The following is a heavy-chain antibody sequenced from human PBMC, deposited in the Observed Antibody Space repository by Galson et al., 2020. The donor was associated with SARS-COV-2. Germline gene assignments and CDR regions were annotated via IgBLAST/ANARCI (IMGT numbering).Heavy chain of an antibody. V-gene: IGHV4-39*01. CDR3: ARAIRLYYVMDV. Sequence: SQTLPLTCTAPGGSMNSNWGGVRPPPGKGREWIGTIFYSGTTSYNPSLKSRVTISVDRSKNQFSLKLSSVTAEDTAVYSCARAIRLYYVMDVWGQGTTVTVSS. CDR2: IFYSGTT. D-gene: IGHD3-16*01. CDR1: GGSMNSN. J-gene: IGHJ6*02.